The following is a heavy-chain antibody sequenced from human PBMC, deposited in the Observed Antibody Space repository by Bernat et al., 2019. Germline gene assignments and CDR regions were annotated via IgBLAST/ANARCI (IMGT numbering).Heavy chain of an antibody. CDR1: GFTFSSYT. J-gene: IGHJ6*02. CDR2: ISSGSSYI. Sequence: EVQLVESGGGLVKPGGSVRLSCAASGFTFSSYTMNWVRQAPGKGLEWVSSISSGSSYIYYADSVRGRFTISRDNAKNSLYLQMNSLRAEDTAVYYCEPQWLVPNRYYGMDVWGQGTTVTVSS. D-gene: IGHD6-19*01. CDR3: EPQWLVPNRYYGMDV. V-gene: IGHV3-21*01.